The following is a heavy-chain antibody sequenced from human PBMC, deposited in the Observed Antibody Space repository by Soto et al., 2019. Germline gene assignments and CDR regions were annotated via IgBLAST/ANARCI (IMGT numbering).Heavy chain of an antibody. CDR3: TTDFHYYDSSFYLRGYAFDV. V-gene: IGHV4-59*01. CDR2: ISYIGST. D-gene: IGHD3-22*01. J-gene: IGHJ3*01. Sequence: QVQLQESGPGLVRPSEILSLTCTVSGSSISRYYWSWIRQPPGKGLEWIGWISYIGSTNYSTSLKSLVTILVLPSTIQFSLKLRSLSAAVMSVYDGTTDFHYYDSSFYLRGYAFDVCGHGTMLTVSS. CDR1: GSSISRYY.